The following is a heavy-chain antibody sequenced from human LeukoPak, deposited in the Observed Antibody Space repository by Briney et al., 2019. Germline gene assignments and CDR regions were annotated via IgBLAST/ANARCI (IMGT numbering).Heavy chain of an antibody. J-gene: IGHJ4*02. CDR2: INHSGGT. CDR3: ARDQLGYCSSTSCPPDY. V-gene: IGHV4-34*01. D-gene: IGHD2-2*01. CDR1: GGSFSGYY. Sequence: SETLSLTCAVYGGSFSGYYWSWIRQPPGKGLEWIGEINHSGGTNYNPSLKSRVTISVDTSKNQFSLKLSSVTAADTAVYYCARDQLGYCSSTSCPPDYWGQGTLVTVSS.